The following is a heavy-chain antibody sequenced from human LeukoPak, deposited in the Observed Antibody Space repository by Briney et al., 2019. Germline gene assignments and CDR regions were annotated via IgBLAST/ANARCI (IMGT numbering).Heavy chain of an antibody. Sequence: LSGGSLRLSCAASGFTFSSYWMHWVRQAPGKGLEWVSVIYSGGSTYYADSVKGRFTISRDNSKNTLYLQMNSLRAEDTAVYYCARDLFYDYVWGSYRLDHGMDVWGQGTTVTVSS. V-gene: IGHV3-53*01. CDR3: ARDLFYDYVWGSYRLDHGMDV. J-gene: IGHJ6*02. CDR1: GFTFSSYW. D-gene: IGHD3-16*02. CDR2: IYSGGST.